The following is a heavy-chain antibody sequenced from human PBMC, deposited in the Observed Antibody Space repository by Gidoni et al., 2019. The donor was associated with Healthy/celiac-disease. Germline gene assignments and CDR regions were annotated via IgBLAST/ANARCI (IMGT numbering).Heavy chain of an antibody. CDR1: GFTFSDYD. CDR3: ARDRSITIFGDDAFDI. J-gene: IGHJ3*02. V-gene: IGHV3-11*06. D-gene: IGHD3-3*01. CDR2: ISSSSSYT. Sequence: QVQLVESGGGLVKPGGSLRLSCAASGFTFSDYDMSWIRPAPGKGLEWVSYISSSSSYTNYADSVKGRFTISRDNAKNSLYRQMNSLRAEDTAVYYCARDRSITIFGDDAFDIWGQGTMVTVSS.